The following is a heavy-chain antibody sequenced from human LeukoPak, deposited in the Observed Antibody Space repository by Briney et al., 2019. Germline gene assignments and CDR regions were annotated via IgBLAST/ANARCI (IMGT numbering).Heavy chain of an antibody. CDR2: ISAYNGNT. CDR3: AKSYGSGVYFDY. V-gene: IGHV1-18*01. J-gene: IGHJ4*02. D-gene: IGHD3-10*01. Sequence: ASVKVSCKASGYTFTSYGISWVRQAPGQGLEWMGWISAYNGNTNYAQKLQGRVTMTTDTSTSTAYMELRSLRAEDTAVYYCAKSYGSGVYFDYWGQGTLVTVSS. CDR1: GYTFTSYG.